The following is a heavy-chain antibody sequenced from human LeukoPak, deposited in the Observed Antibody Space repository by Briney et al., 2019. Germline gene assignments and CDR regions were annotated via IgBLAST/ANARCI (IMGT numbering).Heavy chain of an antibody. Sequence: ASVKVSCKASGGTFSSYAISWVRQAPGQGLEWMGWINPNSGGTNYAQKFQGRVTMTRDTSISTAYMELSRLRSDDTAVYYCARVDVVVVAATSTYYYYYMDVWGKGTTVTVSS. CDR2: INPNSGGT. D-gene: IGHD2-15*01. CDR1: GGTFSSYA. V-gene: IGHV1-2*02. J-gene: IGHJ6*03. CDR3: ARVDVVVVAATSTYYYYYMDV.